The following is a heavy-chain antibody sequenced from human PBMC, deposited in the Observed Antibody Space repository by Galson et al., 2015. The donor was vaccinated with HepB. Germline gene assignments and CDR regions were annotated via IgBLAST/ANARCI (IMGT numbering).Heavy chain of an antibody. CDR3: ARDGAEDIVVVVAATPPYYYGMDV. J-gene: IGHJ6*02. V-gene: IGHV3-21*01. CDR1: GFTFSSYS. D-gene: IGHD2-15*01. Sequence: SLRLSCAASGFTFSSYSMNWVRQAPGKGLEWVSSISSSSSYIYYADSVKGRFTIPRDNAKNSLYLQMNSLRAEDAAVYYCARDGAEDIVVVVAATPPYYYGMDVWGQGTTVTVSS. CDR2: ISSSSSYI.